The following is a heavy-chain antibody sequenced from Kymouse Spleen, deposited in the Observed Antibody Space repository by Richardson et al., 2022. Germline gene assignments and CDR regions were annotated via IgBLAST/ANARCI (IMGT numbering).Heavy chain of an antibody. D-gene: IGHD3-10*01. CDR3: ARDSTMVRGVKSYYYYYGMDV. V-gene: IGHV3-33*01. J-gene: IGHJ6*02. CDR2: IWYDGSNK. Sequence: QVQLVESGGGVVQPGRSLRLSCAASGFTFSSYGMHWVRQAPGKGLEWVAVIWYDGSNKYYADSVKGRFTISRDNSKNTLYLQMNSLRAEDTAVYYCARDSTMVRGVKSYYYYYGMDVWGQGTTVTVSS. CDR1: GFTFSSYG.